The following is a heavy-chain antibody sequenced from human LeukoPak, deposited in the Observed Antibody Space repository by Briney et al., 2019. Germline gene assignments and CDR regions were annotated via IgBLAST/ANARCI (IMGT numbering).Heavy chain of an antibody. D-gene: IGHD2-2*01. Sequence: SETLSLTCTVSGGSISSSSYYWGWIRQPPGKGPEWIGSIYYSGSTYYNPSLKSRVTISVDTSKNQFSLKLSSVTAADTAVYYCARGGDIVVVPAAMADFDYWGQGTLVTVSS. CDR2: IYYSGST. J-gene: IGHJ4*02. CDR3: ARGGDIVVVPAAMADFDY. V-gene: IGHV4-39*01. CDR1: GGSISSSSYY.